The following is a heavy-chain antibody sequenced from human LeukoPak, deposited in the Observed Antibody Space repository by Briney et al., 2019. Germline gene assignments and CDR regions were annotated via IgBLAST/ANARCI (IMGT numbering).Heavy chain of an antibody. CDR1: GFTFSGYW. Sequence: GGSLRLSCAASGFTFSGYWMHWVRQAPGKGLVWVSRIKSDGKTNYADSVKGRFTISRDNAKNTVSLQMDSLRAEDTGVYYCARAPSEVGGYYPEYFRHWGQGTLVTVSS. CDR3: ARAPSEVGGYYPEYFRH. J-gene: IGHJ1*01. V-gene: IGHV3-74*01. CDR2: IKSDGKT. D-gene: IGHD3-22*01.